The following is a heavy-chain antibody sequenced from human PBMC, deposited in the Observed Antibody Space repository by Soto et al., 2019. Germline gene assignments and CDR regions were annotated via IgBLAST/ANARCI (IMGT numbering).Heavy chain of an antibody. CDR3: TKDGLGPTRRYFAF. D-gene: IGHD1-26*01. CDR2: VIPVLKTA. V-gene: IGHV1-69*08. CDR1: GGTFTSYS. Sequence: GASVKVSCKASGGTFTSYSITWVRQAPGQGLEWVGRVIPVLKTADYAQKFQGRITITADKSTNTAYMELSSLTPEDTAVYYCTKDGLGPTRRYFAFWGQGTLVTVSS. J-gene: IGHJ4*02.